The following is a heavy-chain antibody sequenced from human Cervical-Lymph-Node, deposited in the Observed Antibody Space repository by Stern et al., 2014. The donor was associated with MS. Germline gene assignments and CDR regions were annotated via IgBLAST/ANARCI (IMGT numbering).Heavy chain of an antibody. CDR1: GFTFRNYA. J-gene: IGHJ4*02. CDR2: ISHDGNEK. Sequence: VQVVESGGGAVQPGKSLRLSCAASGFTFRNYAMHWVRQAPGKGLEWVAAISHDGNEKYYADSLRGRFTISRDNSRNPLYLQMNSLGADDTAVYYCAREGEKASTTAFDSWGQGTLVTVS. V-gene: IGHV3-30*01. CDR3: AREGEKASTTAFDS. D-gene: IGHD3-16*01.